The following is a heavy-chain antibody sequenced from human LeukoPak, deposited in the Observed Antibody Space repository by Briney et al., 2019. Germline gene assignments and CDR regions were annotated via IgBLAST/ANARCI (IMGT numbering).Heavy chain of an antibody. CDR2: ISGSGGST. D-gene: IGHD2-21*02. CDR1: GFTFSNYA. V-gene: IGHV3-23*01. Sequence: GGSLRLSCAASGFTFSNYAMSWVRQAPGKGLEWVSTISGSGGSTYYADSVKGRFTISRDNSKNTLYVQMNSLRAEGTAVYYCAKGRVPVTAAWDNWFDPWGQGTLVTVSS. J-gene: IGHJ5*02. CDR3: AKGRVPVTAAWDNWFDP.